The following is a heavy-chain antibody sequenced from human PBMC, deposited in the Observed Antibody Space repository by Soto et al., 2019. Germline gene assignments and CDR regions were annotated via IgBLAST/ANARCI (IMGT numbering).Heavy chain of an antibody. CDR1: GYTFTSYY. D-gene: IGHD3-3*01. CDR2: INPSGGST. V-gene: IGHV1-46*01. J-gene: IGHJ5*02. CDR3: ARDRPIFGVVTFNWFDT. Sequence: ASVKVSCKASGYTFTSYYMHWVRQAPGQGLEWMGIINPSGGSTSYAQKFQGRVTMTRDTSTSTVYMELSSLRSEDTAVYYCARDRPIFGVVTFNWFDTWGQGTVVTVSS.